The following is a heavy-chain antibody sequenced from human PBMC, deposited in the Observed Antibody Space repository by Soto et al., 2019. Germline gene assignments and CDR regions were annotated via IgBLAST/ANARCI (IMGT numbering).Heavy chain of an antibody. Sequence: GGSLRLSCAASGFTFSSYAMRWVRQAPGKGLEYVSAISSNGGSTYYANSVKGRFTISRDNSKNTLYLQMGSLRAEDMAVYYCARGLPLLLTGFDAFDIWGQGIMVTVSS. CDR3: ARGLPLLLTGFDAFDI. CDR2: ISSNGGST. CDR1: GFTFSSYA. V-gene: IGHV3-64*01. D-gene: IGHD3-9*01. J-gene: IGHJ3*02.